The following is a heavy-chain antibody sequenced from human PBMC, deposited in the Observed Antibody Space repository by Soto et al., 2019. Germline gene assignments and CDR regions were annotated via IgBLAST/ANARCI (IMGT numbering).Heavy chain of an antibody. CDR1: GFTFSSYW. Sequence: VQLVESGGGLVQPGGSLRLSCAASGFTFSSYWMSWVRQAPGKGLEWVANIKQDGSENYYVDSVKGRFTISRANAKNSLCLKMNSLSAEDTAVYYCAREGGLWFGESFDYWGQGTLVTVSS. D-gene: IGHD3-10*01. CDR3: AREGGLWFGESFDY. CDR2: IKQDGSEN. V-gene: IGHV3-7*04. J-gene: IGHJ4*02.